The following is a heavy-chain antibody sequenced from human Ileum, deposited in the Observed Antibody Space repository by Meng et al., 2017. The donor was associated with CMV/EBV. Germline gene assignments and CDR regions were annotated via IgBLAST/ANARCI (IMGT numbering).Heavy chain of an antibody. V-gene: IGHV4-59*01. CDR1: GEFMRRYY. CDR2: IYYSGNA. D-gene: IGHD3-10*01. CDR3: ARDGYFDSGTYPFDH. J-gene: IGHJ4*02. Sequence: HLQESGPRLVTHSETLSLTCTVSGEFMRRYYWSWIRQSPGKALEWIGYIYYSGNAVYNPSFKSRVTISVDTSKSQFYLKVNSVTAADTAVYYCARDGYFDSGTYPFDHWGQGTLVTVSS.